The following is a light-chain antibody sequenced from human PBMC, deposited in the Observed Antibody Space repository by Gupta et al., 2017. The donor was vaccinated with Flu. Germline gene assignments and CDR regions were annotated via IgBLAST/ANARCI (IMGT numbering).Light chain of an antibody. CDR3: QEYSSPPPVT. V-gene: IGKV4-1*01. CDR1: HTILYRSNNRNY. J-gene: IGKJ3*01. Sequence: DIVMNQSPDSLAISLGERATLNCRASHTILYRSNNRNYLAWYQQKPGQHPTLLISWATTRQSGVPDRFTGSGSGTDFTLTISSLQAEDVAVYYCQEYSSPPPVTFGHGTKVEIK. CDR2: WAT.